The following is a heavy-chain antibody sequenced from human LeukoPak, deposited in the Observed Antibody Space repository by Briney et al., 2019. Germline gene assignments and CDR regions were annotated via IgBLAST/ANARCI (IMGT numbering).Heavy chain of an antibody. CDR2: ISSSGSTI. CDR1: GFTFSDYY. D-gene: IGHD3-22*01. V-gene: IGHV3-11*01. J-gene: IGHJ4*02. CDR3: ASMGYYYDSSGYYRY. Sequence: PGGSLRLSCAASGFTFSDYYMSWIRQAPGKGLEWVSCISSSGSTIYYADSVKGRFTISRDNAKNSLYLQMNSLRAEDTAVYYCASMGYYYDSSGYYRYWGQGTLVTVSS.